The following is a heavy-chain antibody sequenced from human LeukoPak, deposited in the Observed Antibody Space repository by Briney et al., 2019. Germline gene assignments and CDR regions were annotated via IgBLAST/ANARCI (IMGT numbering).Heavy chain of an antibody. CDR3: AKTYYDFWSGSGCFDY. CDR1: GFTFSSYG. CDR2: IGSNK. D-gene: IGHD3-3*01. Sequence: GGSLRLSCAASGFTFSSYGMHWVRQAPGKGLEWAAFIGSNKYYADSVKGRFTISRDNSKNTLYLQMNSLRAEDTAVYYCAKTYYDFWSGSGCFDYWGQGTLVTVSS. V-gene: IGHV3-30*02. J-gene: IGHJ4*02.